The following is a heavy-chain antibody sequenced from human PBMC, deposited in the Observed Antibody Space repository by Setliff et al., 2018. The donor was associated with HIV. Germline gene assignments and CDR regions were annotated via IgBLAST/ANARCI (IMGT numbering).Heavy chain of an antibody. J-gene: IGHJ4*02. V-gene: IGHV4-4*07. CDR2: IYTSGST. CDR1: GGSISSYY. CDR3: ARGYCSGWYFVLGYSDY. D-gene: IGHD6-19*01. Sequence: PSETLSLTCTVSGGSISSYYWSWIRQPAGKGLEWIGRIYTSGSTNYNPSLKSRVTMSVDTSKNQFSLKLSSVTAADTAVYYCARGYCSGWYFVLGYSDYWGPGTLVTVSS.